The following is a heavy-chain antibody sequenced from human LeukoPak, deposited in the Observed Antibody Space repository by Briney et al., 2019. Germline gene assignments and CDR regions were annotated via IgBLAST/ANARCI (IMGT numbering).Heavy chain of an antibody. CDR1: GGSFSGYY. D-gene: IGHD4-11*01. CDR2: INHSGST. J-gene: IGHJ4*02. CDR3: GRHKGMPGYSTY. V-gene: IGHV4-34*01. Sequence: SETLSLTCAVYGGSFSGYYWSWIRQPPGKGLEWIGEINHSGSTYYNPSLKSRVTISVDTSKNQFSLKLSSVTAADTAVYYCGRHKGMPGYSTYWGEGSLVSVSS.